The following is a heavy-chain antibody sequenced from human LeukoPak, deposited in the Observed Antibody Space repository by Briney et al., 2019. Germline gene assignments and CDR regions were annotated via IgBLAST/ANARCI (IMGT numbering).Heavy chain of an antibody. V-gene: IGHV4-4*07. D-gene: IGHD2-2*02. CDR3: ARSAFYCSSTSCYTKENY. CDR1: GGSISSYY. CDR2: IYTSGST. J-gene: IGHJ4*02. Sequence: SETLSLTCTVSGGSISSYYWSWLRQPAGKGLEWLGRIYTSGSTNYNPSLKSRVTMSVDTSKNQFSLKLSSVTAADTAVYYCARSAFYCSSTSCYTKENYWGQGTLVTVSS.